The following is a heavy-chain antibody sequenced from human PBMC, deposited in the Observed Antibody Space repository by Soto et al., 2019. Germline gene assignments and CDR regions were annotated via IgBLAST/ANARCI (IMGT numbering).Heavy chain of an antibody. CDR1: GGSISSYY. CDR3: SRGTEGGWGSYRSGYYVDY. CDR2: IYYSGST. D-gene: IGHD3-16*02. J-gene: IGHJ4*02. Sequence: SETLSLTCTVSGGSISSYYWSWIRQPPGKGLEWIGDIYYSGSTNYNPTLKSRVTISVDTSKNQFSRKLSYVTAADTAVYYCSRGTEGGWGSYRSGYYVDYWGQGTLVTVSS. V-gene: IGHV4-59*01.